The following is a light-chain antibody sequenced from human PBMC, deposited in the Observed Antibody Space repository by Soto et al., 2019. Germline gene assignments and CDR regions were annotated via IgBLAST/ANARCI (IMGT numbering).Light chain of an antibody. CDR2: DAS. J-gene: IGKJ5*01. CDR1: QNIFSY. CDR3: QQRYNWPPIT. Sequence: EVVLTQSPATLSLSPGERATLSCRASQNIFSYLAWYQQKPGQAPRLLIYDASNRATGIPARFSGWGSWTDFTFTISSLEPEDFAVYYCQQRYNWPPITFGQGTRLDSK. V-gene: IGKV3-11*01.